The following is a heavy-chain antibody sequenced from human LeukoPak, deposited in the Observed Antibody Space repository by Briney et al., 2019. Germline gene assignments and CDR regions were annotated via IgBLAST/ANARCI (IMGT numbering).Heavy chain of an antibody. Sequence: ASVKVSCKAPGYTFTGYYMDWVRPAPGQGVEWMGWINPNSGGTNYAQKFQGRVTMTRDTSISTAYMELSRLRSEDTGVYYCARAAMGDYGDYVLDYWGQGTLVTVSS. CDR1: GYTFTGYY. D-gene: IGHD4-17*01. V-gene: IGHV1-2*02. J-gene: IGHJ4*02. CDR2: INPNSGGT. CDR3: ARAAMGDYGDYVLDY.